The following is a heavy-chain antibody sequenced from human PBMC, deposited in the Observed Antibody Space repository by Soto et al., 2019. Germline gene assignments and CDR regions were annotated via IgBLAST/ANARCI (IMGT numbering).Heavy chain of an antibody. V-gene: IGHV2-70*01. D-gene: IGHD5-18*01. CDR3: ARIKGVDTAMATGYAIDY. Sequence: SGPTLVNPTQTLTLTCTFSGFSLSTSGMCVSWIRQPPGKALEWLALIDWDDDKYYSTSLKTRLTISKDTSKNQLVLTMTNMDPVDTATYYCARIKGVDTAMATGYAIDYWGQGTLVTVSS. CDR1: GFSLSTSGMC. CDR2: IDWDDDK. J-gene: IGHJ4*02.